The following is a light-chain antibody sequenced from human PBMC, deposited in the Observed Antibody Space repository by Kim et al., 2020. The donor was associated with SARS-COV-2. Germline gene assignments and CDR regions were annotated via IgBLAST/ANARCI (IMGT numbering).Light chain of an antibody. CDR1: VMGENY. CDR2: EDS. V-gene: IGLV3-22*01. CDR3: LSGDEDNRV. Sequence: VSPAQTAMSTCSGAVMGENYADWYQQKAGQAPELAIYEDSGRYPGIPERFSGSTSGNTTTLTISRVLTEDEADYYCLSGDEDNRVFGGGTQLTVL. J-gene: IGLJ3*02.